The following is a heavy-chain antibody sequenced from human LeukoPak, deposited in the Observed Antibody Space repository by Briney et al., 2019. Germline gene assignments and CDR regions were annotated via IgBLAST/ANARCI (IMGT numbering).Heavy chain of an antibody. D-gene: IGHD6-13*01. CDR2: ISGSGGST. Sequence: GGSLRLSCAASGFTFSSYAMSWVHQAPGKGLEWVSAISGSGGSTYYADSVKGRFSISRDNSENTLFLQMNSLRAEDTAVYYCAKDSALYSSSWFDYWGQGTLVTVSS. J-gene: IGHJ4*02. CDR3: AKDSALYSSSWFDY. CDR1: GFTFSSYA. V-gene: IGHV3-23*01.